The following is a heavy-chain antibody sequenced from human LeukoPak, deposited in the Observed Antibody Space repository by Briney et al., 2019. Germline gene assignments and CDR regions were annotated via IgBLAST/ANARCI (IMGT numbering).Heavy chain of an antibody. CDR1: GFTFSSYA. Sequence: GGSLRLSCAASGFTFSSYAMSWVRQAPGKGLEWVSAISGSGGSTYYADSVKGRFTISRDNSKNTLYLQMNSLRAEDTAVYYCAKDGRTIFGAVIPLDYWGQGTLVTVSS. CDR3: AKDGRTIFGAVIPLDY. CDR2: ISGSGGST. J-gene: IGHJ4*02. V-gene: IGHV3-23*01. D-gene: IGHD3-3*01.